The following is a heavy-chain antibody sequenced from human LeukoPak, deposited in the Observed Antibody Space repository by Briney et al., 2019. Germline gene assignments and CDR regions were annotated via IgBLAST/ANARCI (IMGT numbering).Heavy chain of an antibody. J-gene: IGHJ4*02. Sequence: GGSLRLSCAASGFTFSSYWMSWVRQAPGEGLEWVANIKQDGSEKYYVDSVKGRFTISRDNAKNSLYLQMNSLRAEDTAVYYCARAFLERDFDYWGQGTLVTVSS. CDR3: ARAFLERDFDY. CDR1: GFTFSSYW. V-gene: IGHV3-7*01. D-gene: IGHD2/OR15-2a*01. CDR2: IKQDGSEK.